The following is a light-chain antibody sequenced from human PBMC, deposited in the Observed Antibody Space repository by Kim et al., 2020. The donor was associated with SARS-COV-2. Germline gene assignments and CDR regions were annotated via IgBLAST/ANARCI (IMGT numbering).Light chain of an antibody. Sequence: ASVKRTCTPSSGHSSDAIAWHQQQPEKGPRYLMKLNSDGSHSKGDGIPDRFSGSSSGAERYLTISSLQSEDEADYYCQTWGTGIRVFGGGTQLTVL. J-gene: IGLJ3*02. CDR3: QTWGTGIRV. V-gene: IGLV4-69*01. CDR1: SGHSSDA. CDR2: LNSDGSH.